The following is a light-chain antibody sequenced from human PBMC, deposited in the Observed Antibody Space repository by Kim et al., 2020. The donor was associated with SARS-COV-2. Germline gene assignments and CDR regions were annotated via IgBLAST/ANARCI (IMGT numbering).Light chain of an antibody. J-gene: IGKJ1*01. CDR1: ENIGAY. CDR2: EAS. Sequence: DIQMTQSPPTLSPSVGDRVTITCRASENIGAYLAWYSQKPGKAPKLLIYEASNLESGVPSTFTGSGSGTEFTLTINSLQPDDFATYYCQQYLAYPWTFGQGTKVDIK. CDR3: QQYLAYPWT. V-gene: IGKV1-5*03.